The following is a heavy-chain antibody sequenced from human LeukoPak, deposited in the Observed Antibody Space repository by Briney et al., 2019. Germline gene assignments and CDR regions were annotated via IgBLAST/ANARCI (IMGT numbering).Heavy chain of an antibody. J-gene: IGHJ6*02. D-gene: IGHD3-10*01. V-gene: IGHV3-30*04. Sequence: TGGSLRLSCAASRFTFSSYAMHWVRQAPGKGLEWVTAISYDGSNKHYADSVRGRFTISRDNSKNTLYLQMNSLRSDDTAVYYCAQGGSEIYYFYHGMDVWGRGTTVTVSS. CDR1: RFTFSSYA. CDR3: AQGGSEIYYFYHGMDV. CDR2: ISYDGSNK.